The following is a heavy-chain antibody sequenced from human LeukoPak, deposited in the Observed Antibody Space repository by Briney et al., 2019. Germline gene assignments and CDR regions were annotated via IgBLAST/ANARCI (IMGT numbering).Heavy chain of an antibody. CDR2: INHSGST. CDR1: GGSFSGYY. J-gene: IGHJ4*02. V-gene: IGHV4-34*01. CDR3: ARGSPWGYFDWFLSYYFDY. D-gene: IGHD3-9*01. Sequence: SETLSLTCAVYGGSFSGYYWSWIRQPPGKGLEWIGEINHSGSTNYNPSLKSRVTISVDTSKNQFSLKLSSVTAADTAVYYCARGSPWGYFDWFLSYYFDYWGQGTLVTVSS.